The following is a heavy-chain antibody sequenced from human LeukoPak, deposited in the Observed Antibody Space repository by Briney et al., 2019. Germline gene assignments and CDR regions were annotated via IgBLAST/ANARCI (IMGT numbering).Heavy chain of an antibody. CDR3: ARDFTVGATTYYGMDV. CDR1: GFTFSSYE. J-gene: IGHJ6*02. Sequence: GGSLRLSCAASGFTFSSYEMNWVRQAPGKGLEWVSYISGGGGTIYYVDSLKGRFTTSRDNAKNSLYLQMNSLRAEDTAVYYCARDFTVGATTYYGMDVWGQGTTVTVSS. D-gene: IGHD1-26*01. V-gene: IGHV3-48*03. CDR2: ISGGGGTI.